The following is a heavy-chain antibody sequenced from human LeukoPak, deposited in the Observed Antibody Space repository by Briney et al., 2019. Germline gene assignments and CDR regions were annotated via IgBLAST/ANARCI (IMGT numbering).Heavy chain of an antibody. CDR3: ARASGSYWWFDS. Sequence: ASVKVSCKASGYTFTSYGISWVRQAPGQGLEWMGWISAYNGNTNYAQKLQGRVTMTTDTSTSTAYMELSRLRSDDTAVYYCARASGSYWWFDSWGQGTLITVPS. V-gene: IGHV1-18*01. J-gene: IGHJ5*01. D-gene: IGHD1-26*01. CDR2: ISAYNGNT. CDR1: GYTFTSYG.